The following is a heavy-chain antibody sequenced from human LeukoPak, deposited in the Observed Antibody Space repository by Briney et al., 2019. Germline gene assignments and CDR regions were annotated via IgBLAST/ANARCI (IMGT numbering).Heavy chain of an antibody. J-gene: IGHJ4*02. D-gene: IGHD2-15*01. CDR1: GYTFTGYY. V-gene: IGHV1-2*02. Sequence: EAPVKVSCKASGYTFTGYYMHWVRQAPGQGLEWMGWINPNSGGTNYAQKFQGRVTMTRDTSISTAYMELSRLRSDDTAVYYCARVNIVVVVAATGYFDYWGQGTLVTVSS. CDR2: INPNSGGT. CDR3: ARVNIVVVVAATGYFDY.